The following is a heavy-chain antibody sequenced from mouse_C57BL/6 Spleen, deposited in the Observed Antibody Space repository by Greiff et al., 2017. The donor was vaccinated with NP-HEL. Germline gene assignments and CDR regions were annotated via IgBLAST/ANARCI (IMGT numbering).Heavy chain of an antibody. CDR2: IYPRDGST. Sequence: VQLQQSDAELVKPGASVKISCKVSGYTFTDHPIHWMKQRPEQGLEWIGYIYPRDGSTKYNEKFKGKATLTADKSSSTAYMQLNSLTSEDSAVYFCAMTGDSSGYDYFDYWGQGTTLTVSS. J-gene: IGHJ2*01. CDR3: AMTGDSSGYDYFDY. V-gene: IGHV1-78*01. D-gene: IGHD3-2*02. CDR1: GYTFTDHP.